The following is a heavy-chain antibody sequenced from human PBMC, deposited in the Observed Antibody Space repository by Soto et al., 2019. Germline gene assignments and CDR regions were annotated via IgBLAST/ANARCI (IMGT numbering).Heavy chain of an antibody. Sequence: QLHVVQSGAVVKKPGASVTVSCSASGYPVTAYYMHWVRQAPGRGLEWMGGINPATGAAKYTQTFQGRVTLSRDTSTSTVVMELSGLTSEDTAGFYCARGGGVGVAGSAAFDMWGQGTLVTVSS. CDR2: INPATGAA. CDR1: GYPVTAYY. J-gene: IGHJ3*02. V-gene: IGHV1-2*02. CDR3: ARGGGVGVAGSAAFDM. D-gene: IGHD3-3*01.